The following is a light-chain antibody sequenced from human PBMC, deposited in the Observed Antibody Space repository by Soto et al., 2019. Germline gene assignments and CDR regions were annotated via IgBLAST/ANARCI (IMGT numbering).Light chain of an antibody. Sequence: DIQMTQSPSFVSASVGDRVTITCRASQGITSWLAWYQQKPGRAPKLLIHAASSLESGVPSRFSVSGSGTDFTLTISGLQPDDFATYYDQQTSCCTLSFGGGTKVVIK. CDR3: QQTSCCTLS. CDR2: AAS. V-gene: IGKV1-12*01. J-gene: IGKJ4*01. CDR1: QGITSW.